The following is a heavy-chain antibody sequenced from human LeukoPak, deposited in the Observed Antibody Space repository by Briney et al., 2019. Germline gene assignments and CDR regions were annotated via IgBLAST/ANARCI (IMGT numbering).Heavy chain of an antibody. Sequence: PSETLSLTCIVSGGSIGSFYWGWIRQPAGKGLEWIGHIYTTGRTSYSGGTYYNPSLRSRVTMSVDTPKNQFSLKLRSVTAADTAVYYCARDPLGYCSGGSCYPRGMDVWGLGTTVTVSS. V-gene: IGHV4-4*07. J-gene: IGHJ6*02. CDR3: ARDPLGYCSGGSCYPRGMDV. CDR1: GGSIGSFY. D-gene: IGHD2-15*01. CDR2: IYTTGRTSYSGGT.